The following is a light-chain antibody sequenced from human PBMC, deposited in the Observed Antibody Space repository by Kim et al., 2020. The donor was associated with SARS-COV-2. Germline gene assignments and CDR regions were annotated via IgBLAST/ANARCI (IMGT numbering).Light chain of an antibody. CDR1: SLRSYY. Sequence: SELTQDPAVSVALGHTVRITCQGDSLRSYYATWYQQKPRQAPLLVIFGRNNRPSGIPDRFSGSTSGNTASLTISGAQAEDEADFYCQSRDSGGNVVFGGGTQLTVL. J-gene: IGLJ2*01. V-gene: IGLV3-19*01. CDR2: GRN. CDR3: QSRDSGGNVV.